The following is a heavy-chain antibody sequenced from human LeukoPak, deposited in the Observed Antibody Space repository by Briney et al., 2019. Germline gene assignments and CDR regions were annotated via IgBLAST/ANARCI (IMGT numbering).Heavy chain of an antibody. CDR1: GGSISSGSYY. CDR2: IYTSGST. CDR3: ARAGAVVDNWFDP. D-gene: IGHD2-15*01. J-gene: IGHJ5*02. V-gene: IGHV4-61*02. Sequence: SSETLSLTCTVSGGSISSGSYYWSWIRQPAGKGLEWIGRIYTSGSTNYNPSLKSRVTISVDTSKNQFSLKLSSVTAADTAVYYCARAGAVVDNWFDPWGQGTLVTVSS.